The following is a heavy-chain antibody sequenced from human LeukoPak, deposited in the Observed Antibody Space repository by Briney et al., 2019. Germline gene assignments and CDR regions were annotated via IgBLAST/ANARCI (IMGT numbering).Heavy chain of an antibody. V-gene: IGHV3-21*01. CDR3: ARGYHVHSTFDY. D-gene: IGHD1-1*01. CDR1: GFTFSSYS. CDR2: ISSSSSYI. J-gene: IGHJ4*02. Sequence: GGSLRLSCAASGFTFSSYSMNWVRRAPGKGLEWVSSISSSSSYIYYADSVKGRFTISRDNAKNSLYLQMNSLRAEDTAVYYCARGYHVHSTFDYWGQGTLVTVSS.